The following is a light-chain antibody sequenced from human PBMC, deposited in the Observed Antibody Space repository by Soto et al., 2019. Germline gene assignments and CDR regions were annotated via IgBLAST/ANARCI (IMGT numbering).Light chain of an antibody. CDR3: QQRSNWRVT. Sequence: EIVLTQSPVTLSLSPGERATLSCRASQSVNIYLAWYQQKPGQAPRLLIYDASNRATGIPARFSGSGSGTDFTLTISSLEPEDIAVYYCQQRSNWRVTFGGGTKVDIK. V-gene: IGKV3-11*01. CDR2: DAS. CDR1: QSVNIY. J-gene: IGKJ4*01.